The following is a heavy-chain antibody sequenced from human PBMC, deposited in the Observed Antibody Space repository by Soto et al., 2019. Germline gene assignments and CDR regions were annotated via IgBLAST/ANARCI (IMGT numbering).Heavy chain of an antibody. CDR3: TTEYYYDSSGYYVDAFDI. D-gene: IGHD3-22*01. V-gene: IGHV3-15*07. J-gene: IGHJ3*02. CDR1: GFTFSNAW. CDR2: IKSKTDGGTT. Sequence: GGSLRLSCAASGFTFSNAWMNWVRQAPGKGLEWVGRIKSKTDGGTTDYAAPVKGRFTISRDDSKNTLYLQMNSLKTEDTAVYYCTTEYYYDSSGYYVDAFDIWGQGTMVTVSS.